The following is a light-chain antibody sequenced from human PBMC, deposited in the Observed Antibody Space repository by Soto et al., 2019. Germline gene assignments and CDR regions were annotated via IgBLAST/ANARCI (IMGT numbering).Light chain of an antibody. Sequence: EIVLAQSPGTLSLSPGERATLSCRASQSVSSSYLAWYQQKPGQAPSLLIYAASNRAAGIPDRFSGSGSGTDFTLVISRLEPEDFAVYCCQHHGSSPPWSFGQGTKVEIK. CDR2: AAS. V-gene: IGKV3-20*01. J-gene: IGKJ1*01. CDR1: QSVSSSY. CDR3: QHHGSSPPWS.